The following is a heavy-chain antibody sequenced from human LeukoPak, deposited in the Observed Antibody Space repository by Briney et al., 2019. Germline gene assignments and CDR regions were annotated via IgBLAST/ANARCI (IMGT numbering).Heavy chain of an antibody. CDR2: IIPIFGTA. CDR1: GGTFSSYA. V-gene: IGHV1-69*05. CDR3: ARENSQWTYGMDV. J-gene: IGHJ6*02. D-gene: IGHD6-19*01. Sequence: GASVKVSCKASGGTFSSYAISWVRQAPGQGLEWMGGIIPIFGTANYAQKFQGRVTMTRDTSTSTVYMELSSLRSEDTAVYYCARENSQWTYGMDVWGQGTTLTVSS.